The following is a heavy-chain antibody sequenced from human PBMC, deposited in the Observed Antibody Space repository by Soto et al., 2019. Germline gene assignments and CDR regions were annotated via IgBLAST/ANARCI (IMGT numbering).Heavy chain of an antibody. CDR2: IDYNGVT. Sequence: SETLSLTCTVSGGSIYRSGYYWGWIRQPPGRGLEWIGNIDYNGVTYSNPSLKSRVTISRDTSKNQFSLKLTSVTAAGTALYYCGKVLVGATGHTDSDSWGPGTLVTVSS. V-gene: IGHV4-39*01. CDR3: GKVLVGATGHTDSDS. D-gene: IGHD2-15*01. CDR1: GGSIYRSGYY. J-gene: IGHJ4*02.